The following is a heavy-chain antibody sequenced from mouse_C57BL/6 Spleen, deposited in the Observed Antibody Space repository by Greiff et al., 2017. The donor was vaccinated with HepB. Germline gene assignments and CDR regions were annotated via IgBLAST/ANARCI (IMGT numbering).Heavy chain of an antibody. CDR3: ARSAYYSNYYYAMDY. D-gene: IGHD2-5*01. CDR2: IYPRGGNT. Sequence: VQLQQSGAELARPGASVKLSCKASGYTFTSYGISWVKQRTGQGLEWIGEIYPRGGNTYYNEKFKGKATLTADKSSSTAYMELRSLTSEDSAVYFCARSAYYSNYYYAMDYWGQGTSVTVSS. CDR1: GYTFTSYG. V-gene: IGHV1-81*01. J-gene: IGHJ4*01.